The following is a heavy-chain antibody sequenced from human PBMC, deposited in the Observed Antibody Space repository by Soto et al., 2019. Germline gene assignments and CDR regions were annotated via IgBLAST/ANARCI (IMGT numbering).Heavy chain of an antibody. CDR2: INPNSGNT. Sequence: ASVKVSCKASGYTFTGYYMHWVRQAPGQGLEWMGWINPNSGNTSYAQKIQGRVTMTRNTSISTAYMELSSLRSEDTAVYYCARYYDFWSGYDAFDIWGQGTMVTVSS. CDR1: GYTFTGYY. V-gene: IGHV1-8*02. J-gene: IGHJ3*02. D-gene: IGHD3-3*01. CDR3: ARYYDFWSGYDAFDI.